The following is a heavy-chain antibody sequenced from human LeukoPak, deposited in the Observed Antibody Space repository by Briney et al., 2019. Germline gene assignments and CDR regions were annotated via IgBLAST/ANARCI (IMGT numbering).Heavy chain of an antibody. Sequence: GGSLRLSCAASGFTFSSYWMHWVRQAPGKGMVWVSRIKSDGSTNHADSVKGRFTISRDNAKNTVSLQMNSLRAEDTGVYYCARAPSEIGGYYPEYFRHWGQGTLVTVSS. CDR1: GFTFSSYW. D-gene: IGHD3-22*01. J-gene: IGHJ1*01. V-gene: IGHV3-74*01. CDR2: IKSDGST. CDR3: ARAPSEIGGYYPEYFRH.